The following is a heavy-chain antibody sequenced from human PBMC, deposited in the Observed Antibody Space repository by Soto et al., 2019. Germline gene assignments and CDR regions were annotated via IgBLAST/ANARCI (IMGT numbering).Heavy chain of an antibody. CDR2: IYWNADK. D-gene: IGHD3-9*01. CDR3: APRSQYSDILSQGWDWFDP. V-gene: IGHV2-5*01. J-gene: IGHJ5*02. Sequence: SGPTLVNPTQTLTLTCTFSGFSLSTSGVGVGWIRQPPGKALEWLALIYWNADKRYSPSPKSRLTITKDTSKNQVVLTMTNMDPVDTATYYCAPRSQYSDILSQGWDWFDPWGQGTLVTVSS. CDR1: GFSLSTSGVG.